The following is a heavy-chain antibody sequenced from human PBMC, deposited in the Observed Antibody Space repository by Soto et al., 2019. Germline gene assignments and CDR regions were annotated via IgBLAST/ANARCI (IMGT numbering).Heavy chain of an antibody. Sequence: QVQLVASGGGVVQQGRSLTLSCEAAGFTFRRHAIHWVRQAPGKGLEWVAVISRDGSNEYYEDSVKGRSTISRDSSQHTLFLQLNSLRLEDTAVYYCARARNGGGAGSFDYWGQGTLVSVSS. J-gene: IGHJ4*02. CDR3: ARARNGGGAGSFDY. CDR2: ISRDGSNE. CDR1: GFTFRRHA. D-gene: IGHD3-16*01. V-gene: IGHV3-30-3*01.